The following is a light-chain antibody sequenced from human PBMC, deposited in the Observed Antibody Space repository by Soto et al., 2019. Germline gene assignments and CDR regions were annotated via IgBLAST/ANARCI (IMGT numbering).Light chain of an antibody. Sequence: QSALTQPPSASGSPGQSVTISCTGTSSDVGSYNYVSWYQQHPGKAPKLMIYEVSKRPSGVPDRFSGSKSGNTASLTVSGLQAEDEADYYFSSYAGRNSYVFGTGTKLTVL. CDR3: SSYAGRNSYV. V-gene: IGLV2-8*01. J-gene: IGLJ1*01. CDR2: EVS. CDR1: SSDVGSYNY.